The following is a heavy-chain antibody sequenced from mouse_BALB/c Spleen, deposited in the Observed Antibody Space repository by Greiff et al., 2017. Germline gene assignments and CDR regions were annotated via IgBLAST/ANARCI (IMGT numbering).Heavy chain of an antibody. Sequence: EVQLQESGPGLVKPSQSLSLTCSVTGYSITSGYYWNWIRQFPGNKLEWMGYISYDGSNNYNPSLKNRISITRDTSKNQFFLKLNSVTTEDTATYYCAREGSMITRYWGQGTTLTVSS. CDR2: ISYDGSN. J-gene: IGHJ2*01. D-gene: IGHD2-4*01. V-gene: IGHV3-6*02. CDR1: GYSITSGYY. CDR3: AREGSMITRY.